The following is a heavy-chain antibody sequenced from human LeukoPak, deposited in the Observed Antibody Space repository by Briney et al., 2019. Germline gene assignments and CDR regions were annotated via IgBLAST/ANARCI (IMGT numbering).Heavy chain of an antibody. J-gene: IGHJ6*02. Sequence: PGRSLRLSCAASGFTFSSYAMHWVRQAPGKGLEWVSVISGSGGSTNYADSVKGRFTISRDNSKNTLYLQMNSLRAEDTAVYYCAKMTTVTHSYYYGLDVWGQGTTVTVSS. D-gene: IGHD4-17*01. CDR3: AKMTTVTHSYYYGLDV. CDR1: GFTFSSYA. CDR2: ISGSGGST. V-gene: IGHV3-23*01.